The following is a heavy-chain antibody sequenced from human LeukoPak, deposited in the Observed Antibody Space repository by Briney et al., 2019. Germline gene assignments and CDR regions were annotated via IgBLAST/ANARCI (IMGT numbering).Heavy chain of an antibody. Sequence: GGSLRLSCAASGFTFSSYAMSWVRQAPGKGLEWVSAISGSADRTFYADSVKGRFTISRDNSKSTLYLQMNTLRAEDSAVYYCARDGGWGNYDFWSGYPTGGRYYYYYGMDVWGQGTTVTVSS. J-gene: IGHJ6*02. CDR1: GFTFSSYA. CDR2: ISGSADRT. D-gene: IGHD3-3*01. CDR3: ARDGGWGNYDFWSGYPTGGRYYYYYGMDV. V-gene: IGHV3-23*01.